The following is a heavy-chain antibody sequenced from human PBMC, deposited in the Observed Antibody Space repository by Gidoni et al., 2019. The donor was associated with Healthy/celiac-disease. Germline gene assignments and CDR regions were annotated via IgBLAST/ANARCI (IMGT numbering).Heavy chain of an antibody. V-gene: IGHV3-53*01. CDR3: ARARYDSSGYPDAFDI. J-gene: IGHJ3*02. CDR2: IYSGGST. CDR1: GFTVSSNY. D-gene: IGHD3-22*01. Sequence: EVQLVESGGGLIQPGGSLRLSCAASGFTVSSNYMSWVRQAPGKGLEWVSVIYSGGSTYYADSVKGRFTISRDKSKNTLYLQMNSLRAEDTAVYYCARARYDSSGYPDAFDIWGQGTMVTVSS.